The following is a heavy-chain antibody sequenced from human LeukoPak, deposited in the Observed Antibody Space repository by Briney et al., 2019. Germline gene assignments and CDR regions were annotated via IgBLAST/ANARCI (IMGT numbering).Heavy chain of an antibody. CDR2: ISCTGST. V-gene: IGHV4-59*01. CDR3: ARDDYRGVTNFDP. CDR1: GGSISPYF. J-gene: IGHJ5*02. D-gene: IGHD3-10*01. Sequence: SETLSLTCTVSGGSISPYFWSWFRQPPGKGLEWIGYISCTGSTIYGPSLKSRVTISVDTSKNQFPPQLTSVTAADTAVYYCARDDYRGVTNFDPWGQGTLVTVSS.